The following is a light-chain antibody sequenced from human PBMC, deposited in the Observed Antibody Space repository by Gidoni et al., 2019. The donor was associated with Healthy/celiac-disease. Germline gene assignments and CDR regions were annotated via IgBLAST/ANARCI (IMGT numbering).Light chain of an antibody. CDR2: DAS. CDR1: QSVSSY. Sequence: LLTQSPATLSLSPGKRATLSFRASQSVSSYSAWYQQKPGQAPRRLIYDASNRATGIPARFSGSGSGTDFTLTISSLEPEDFAVYYCQQRSNWPPFTFGQGTRLGIK. V-gene: IGKV3-11*01. J-gene: IGKJ5*01. CDR3: QQRSNWPPFT.